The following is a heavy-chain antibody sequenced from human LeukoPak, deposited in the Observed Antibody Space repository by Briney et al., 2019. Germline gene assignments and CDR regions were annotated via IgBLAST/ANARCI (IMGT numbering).Heavy chain of an antibody. Sequence: GASVKVSCKVSGYTLTQLSMHWVRQAPGKGLEWMGGFDPEDGETIYAQKFQGRVTMTEDTSTDTAYMELSSLRSEDTAVYYCATRYGLYGDYRHFDYWGQGTLVTVSS. J-gene: IGHJ4*02. CDR2: FDPEDGET. V-gene: IGHV1-24*01. CDR3: ATRYGLYGDYRHFDY. D-gene: IGHD4-17*01. CDR1: GYTLTQLS.